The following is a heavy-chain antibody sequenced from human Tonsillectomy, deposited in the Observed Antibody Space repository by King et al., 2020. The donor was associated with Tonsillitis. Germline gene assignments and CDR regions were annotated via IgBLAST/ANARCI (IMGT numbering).Heavy chain of an antibody. CDR2: INTNSGGT. D-gene: IGHD3-16*01. CDR3: ARGAFADYSYHVRDF. Sequence: QLVQSGAAVKKPGASVKVSCKASGYTFTGYYIHWVRQAPGQGLEWMGWINTNSGGTNYAQNVQGRLTMTRDTSINTAYMEMSRMTSDDTAVYYCARGAFADYSYHVRDFWGQGTPVTASS. J-gene: IGHJ6*02. V-gene: IGHV1-2*02. CDR1: GYTFTGYY.